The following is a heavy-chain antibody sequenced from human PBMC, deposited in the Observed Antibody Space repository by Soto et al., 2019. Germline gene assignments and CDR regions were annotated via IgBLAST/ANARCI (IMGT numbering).Heavy chain of an antibody. D-gene: IGHD6-19*01. J-gene: IGHJ4*02. CDR1: GFTFSSFA. CDR3: AKDLIYGYNSGRRFDS. V-gene: IGHV3-23*01. Sequence: EVQLLESGGGLVQPGGSLRLSCAASGFTFSSFAMSWVRQAPGKGLEWVSAIGSRGDSTYYADSVKGRFTISRDNSKNTLYLQMNSLRADDTAVYYCAKDLIYGYNSGRRFDSSGQGTLVTVSS. CDR2: IGSRGDST.